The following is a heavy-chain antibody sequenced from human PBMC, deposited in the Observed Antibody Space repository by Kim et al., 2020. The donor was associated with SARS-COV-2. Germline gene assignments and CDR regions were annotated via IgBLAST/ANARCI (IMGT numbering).Heavy chain of an antibody. Sequence: GGSLRLSCAVSGFSVSSNYMTWVRQAPGKGLEWVSVTYRGGNTYYTDSVEGRFTISRDNSKNTLDLQMNSLRVDDTAVYYCTRLRGEVNDYRVNWGQGTPVTVSS. CDR2: TYRGGNT. V-gene: IGHV3-53*01. CDR3: TRLRGEVNDYRVN. D-gene: IGHD4-4*01. CDR1: GFSVSSNY. J-gene: IGHJ4*01.